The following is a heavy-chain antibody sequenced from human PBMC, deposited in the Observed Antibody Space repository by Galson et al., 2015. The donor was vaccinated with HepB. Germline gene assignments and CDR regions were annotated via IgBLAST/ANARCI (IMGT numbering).Heavy chain of an antibody. J-gene: IGHJ6*02. CDR3: ARALGMIQDFWGTSYPGYGMDV. Sequence: SLRLSCAASGFTFSRHTMHWVRQAPGKGLEWVAVTSDDGSNKWYADSVKGRFTISRDNSKNTLYLQMNSLRAEDTAVYYCARALGMIQDFWGTSYPGYGMDVWGQGPTVTVSS. CDR2: TSDDGSNK. V-gene: IGHV3-30*04. CDR1: GFTFSRHT. D-gene: IGHD3-3*01.